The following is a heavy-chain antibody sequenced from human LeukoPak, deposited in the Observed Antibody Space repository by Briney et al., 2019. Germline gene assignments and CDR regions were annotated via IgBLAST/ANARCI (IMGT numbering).Heavy chain of an antibody. D-gene: IGHD6-13*01. CDR1: GGTFSSYA. Sequence: ASVKVSCKASGGTFSSYAISWVRQAPGQGLEWMGGIIPIFGTANYAQKFQGRVTITADESTSTAYMELSSLRSEDTAVYYCARDGSFSGKEYSSSWYYWFDPWGQGTLVTVSS. CDR3: ARDGSFSGKEYSSSWYYWFDP. J-gene: IGHJ5*02. V-gene: IGHV1-69*13. CDR2: IIPIFGTA.